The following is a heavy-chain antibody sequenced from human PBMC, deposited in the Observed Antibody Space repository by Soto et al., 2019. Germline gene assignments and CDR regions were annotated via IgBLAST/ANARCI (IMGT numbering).Heavy chain of an antibody. CDR2: IYYSGST. Sequence: SETLSLTCTVSGGSISSYYWSWIRQPPGKGLEWIGYIYYSGSTNYNPSLKSRVTISVDTSKNQFSLKLSSVTAADTAVEYCARDLRWGGIDYWGQGTLVPVSS. J-gene: IGHJ4*02. V-gene: IGHV4-59*01. CDR3: ARDLRWGGIDY. D-gene: IGHD7-27*01. CDR1: GGSISSYY.